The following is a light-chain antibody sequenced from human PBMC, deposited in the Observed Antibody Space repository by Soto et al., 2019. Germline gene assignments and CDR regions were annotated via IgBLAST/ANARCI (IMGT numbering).Light chain of an antibody. CDR1: ISGVGCYNY. CDR3: CSYAGSSYV. V-gene: IGLV2-11*01. CDR2: DLS. J-gene: IGLJ1*01. Sequence: ALTQPASVSGSHGPAITLSSPVTISGVGCYNYVSWYHPHPGKVPNLMLYDLSKRPSPFPARFSSSKAGNTASLPISGLQAEDEADYYCCSYAGSSYVFGTGTKVTVL.